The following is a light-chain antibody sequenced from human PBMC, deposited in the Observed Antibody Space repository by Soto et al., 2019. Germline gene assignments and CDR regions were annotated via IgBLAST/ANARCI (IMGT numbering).Light chain of an antibody. V-gene: IGLV1-40*01. J-gene: IGLJ2*01. Sequence: QSVLTQPPSVSGAPGQRVTISCTGNSSNIGAGFDVHWYQQLPGTAPKLLIYDNSNRPSGVPDRFSGSKSGTSASLAITGLQAEDGTDYYCQSYDSNLSVVFGGGTKLTVL. CDR1: SSNIGAGFD. CDR3: QSYDSNLSVV. CDR2: DNS.